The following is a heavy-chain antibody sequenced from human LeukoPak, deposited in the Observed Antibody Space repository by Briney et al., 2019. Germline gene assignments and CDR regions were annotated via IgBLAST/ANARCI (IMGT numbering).Heavy chain of an antibody. CDR1: GFTFSSYW. D-gene: IGHD2-2*01. CDR3: ARDCSSTSCTPFGY. J-gene: IGHJ4*02. CDR2: IKQDDTEN. Sequence: GGSLTLSCSASGFTFSSYWMLWVGQAPGKELAGVANIKQDDTENPYVDSVKGRFTISRDNAKTSLYLQMNSLRAEDTAVYICARDCSSTSCTPFGYWGQGTLVTVSS. V-gene: IGHV3-7*01.